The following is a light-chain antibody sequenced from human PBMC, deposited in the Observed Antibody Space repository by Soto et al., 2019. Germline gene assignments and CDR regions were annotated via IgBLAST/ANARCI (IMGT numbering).Light chain of an antibody. Sequence: QSALTQPGSVSGSPGQSITISCTGTSSDIGAYNYVSWYRQHPGEAPKVIIYEVTHRPSGISSRFSGSKSGNTASLTISGLQAEDEADYYCSSYASDITHVFGGGTKVTVL. CDR2: EVT. CDR3: SSYASDITHV. CDR1: SSDIGAYNY. J-gene: IGLJ3*02. V-gene: IGLV2-14*01.